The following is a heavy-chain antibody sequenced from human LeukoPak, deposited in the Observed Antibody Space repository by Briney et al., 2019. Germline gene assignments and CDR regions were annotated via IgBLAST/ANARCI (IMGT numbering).Heavy chain of an antibody. CDR3: ARDNGDWNYYYYYMDV. J-gene: IGHJ6*03. D-gene: IGHD2-21*01. V-gene: IGHV3-21*01. Sequence: GGSLRLSCAASGFTFSTYSMNWVRQAPGKGLEWVSSISSSSTYIHYADSVKGRFTISRDNAKNSLYLQMNSLRAEDTAVYYCARDNGDWNYYYYYMDVWGKGTTVTVSS. CDR1: GFTFSTYS. CDR2: ISSSSTYI.